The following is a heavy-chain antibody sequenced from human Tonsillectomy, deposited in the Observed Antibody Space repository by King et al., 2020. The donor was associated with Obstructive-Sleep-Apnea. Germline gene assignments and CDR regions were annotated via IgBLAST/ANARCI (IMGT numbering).Heavy chain of an antibody. CDR3: ARDRRFFDY. J-gene: IGHJ4*02. CDR2: ISYDVTNK. CDR1: GFTFSSYA. Sequence: VQLVESGGGVIQPGGSLRLSCAASGFTFSSYALHWVRQAPGKGLEWVAGISYDVTNKYYADPVRGRFTISRDNSKNTLYLQMNSLRAEDTAVYYCARDRRFFDYWGQGTLVTVSS. D-gene: IGHD3-3*01. V-gene: IGHV3-30-3*01.